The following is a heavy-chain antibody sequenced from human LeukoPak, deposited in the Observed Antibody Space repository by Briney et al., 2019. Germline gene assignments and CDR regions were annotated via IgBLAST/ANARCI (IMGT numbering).Heavy chain of an antibody. V-gene: IGHV1-18*04. D-gene: IGHD3-10*02. CDR1: GYTFTGYY. J-gene: IGHJ5*02. Sequence: ASVKVSCKASGYTFTGYYMHWVRQAPGQGLEWMGWISAYNGNTNYAQKLQGRVTMTTDTSTSTAYMELRSLRSDDTAVYYCARDLGSGSYYIPSLNWFDPWGQGTLVTVSS. CDR3: ARDLGSGSYYIPSLNWFDP. CDR2: ISAYNGNT.